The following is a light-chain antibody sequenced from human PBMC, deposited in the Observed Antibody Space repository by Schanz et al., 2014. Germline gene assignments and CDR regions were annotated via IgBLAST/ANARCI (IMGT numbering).Light chain of an antibody. CDR1: QSVSSN. Sequence: EIVMTQSPATLSVSPGERAILSCRASQSVSSNLAWYQQKPGQAPRLLIYDASTRATGIPARFSGSGSGTEFTLTISSLQSEDVAVYYCQQYYSSPRTFGPGTKVESK. CDR2: DAS. J-gene: IGKJ1*01. V-gene: IGKV3-15*01. CDR3: QQYYSSPRT.